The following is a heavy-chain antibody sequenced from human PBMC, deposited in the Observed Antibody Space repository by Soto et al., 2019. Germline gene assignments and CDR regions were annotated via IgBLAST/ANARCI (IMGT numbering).Heavy chain of an antibody. Sequence: ASVKVSCKASGYTFTSYAMHWVRQAPGQRLEWMGWINAGNGNTKYSQKFQGRVTITRDTSASTAYMELSSLRSEDTAVYYCAREDLLWFGELLYTPLDYWGQGTLVTVSS. J-gene: IGHJ4*02. V-gene: IGHV1-3*01. CDR3: AREDLLWFGELLYTPLDY. CDR2: INAGNGNT. CDR1: GYTFTSYA. D-gene: IGHD3-10*01.